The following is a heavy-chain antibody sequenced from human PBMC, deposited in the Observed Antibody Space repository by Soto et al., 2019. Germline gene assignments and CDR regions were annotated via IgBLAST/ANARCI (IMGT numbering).Heavy chain of an antibody. V-gene: IGHV1-18*01. Sequence: QVQLVQSGAEVKKPGSSVKVSCKASGYTFTSYGISWVRQAPGQGLEWMGWISAYNGNTNYAQKLQGRVTMTTDTSTSTAYMELRSLRSDDTAVYYCARGGEIVLMVYANDWYFDLWGRGTLVTVSS. D-gene: IGHD2-8*01. J-gene: IGHJ2*01. CDR2: ISAYNGNT. CDR3: ARGGEIVLMVYANDWYFDL. CDR1: GYTFTSYG.